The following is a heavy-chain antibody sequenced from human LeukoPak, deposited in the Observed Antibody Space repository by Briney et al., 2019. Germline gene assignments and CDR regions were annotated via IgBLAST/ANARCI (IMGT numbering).Heavy chain of an antibody. CDR1: GFTLSDHY. CDR2: SRNRANSYTT. J-gene: IGHJ4*02. V-gene: IGHV3-72*01. D-gene: IGHD3-22*01. CDR3: SRAVTDGSGYYYYDY. Sequence: GGSLRLSCVASGFTLSDHYMDWVRQAPGKGLEWIGRSRNRANSYTTEYAASVKGSFSILRDDSENSVSLHMGSLRTEDTAVYYCSRAVTDGSGYYYYDYWGQGTPVTVSS.